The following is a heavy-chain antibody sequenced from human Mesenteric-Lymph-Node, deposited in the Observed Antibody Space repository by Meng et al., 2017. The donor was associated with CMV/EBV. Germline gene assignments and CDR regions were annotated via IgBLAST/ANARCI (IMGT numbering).Heavy chain of an antibody. J-gene: IGHJ3*02. CDR2: IYHSGST. Sequence: SETLSLTCSVSGYAITSGYHWGWIRQSPGKGLEWIGSIYHSGSTYYNPSLESRVTISADTSTNQFSLKLRSVTAADTAVYYCARDAGYSYAYDAFDIWGPGTMVTVSS. CDR3: ARDAGYSYAYDAFDI. D-gene: IGHD5-18*01. CDR1: GYAITSGYH. V-gene: IGHV4-38-2*02.